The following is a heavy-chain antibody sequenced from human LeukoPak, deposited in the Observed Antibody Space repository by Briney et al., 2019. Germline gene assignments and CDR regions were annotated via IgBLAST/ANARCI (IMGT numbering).Heavy chain of an antibody. J-gene: IGHJ4*02. D-gene: IGHD3-22*01. CDR3: AKPALYYYDSSGYFFDY. CDR2: ISGSGGST. V-gene: IGHV3-23*01. CDR1: GFTFSSYA. Sequence: PGGSLRLSCAASGFTFSSYAMSWVRQAPGKGLEWVSAISGSGGSTYYADSVKGRFTISRDNPKNTLYLQMNSLRAEDTAVYYCAKPALYYYDSSGYFFDYWGQGTLVTVSS.